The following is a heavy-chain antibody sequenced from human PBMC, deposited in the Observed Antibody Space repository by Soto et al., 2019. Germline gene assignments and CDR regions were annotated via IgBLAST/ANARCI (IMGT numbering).Heavy chain of an antibody. CDR2: IYPGDSHT. V-gene: IGHV5-51*01. Sequence: KVSCKGSGYSFTSYWIGWVRQMPGKGLECMGIIYPGDSHTRYSPSFQGQVTISADKSISTAYLQWSSLKASDTAMYFCARRITGTFTYDAFDIWGQGTVVTVSS. D-gene: IGHD1-7*01. CDR3: ARRITGTFTYDAFDI. CDR1: GYSFTSYW. J-gene: IGHJ3*02.